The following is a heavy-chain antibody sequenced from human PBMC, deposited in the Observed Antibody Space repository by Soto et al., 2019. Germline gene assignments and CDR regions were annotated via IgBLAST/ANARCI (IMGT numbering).Heavy chain of an antibody. CDR1: GVTFISYA. Sequence: TGGFLRLSCAASGVTFISYAMSWVRQAPGKGLEWVSAISGSGGSTYYADSVKGRFTISRDNSKNTLYLQMNSLRAEDTAVYYCAKDTAPYYYDSSGYFGYWGQGTLVTVSS. D-gene: IGHD3-22*01. CDR3: AKDTAPYYYDSSGYFGY. CDR2: ISGSGGST. J-gene: IGHJ4*02. V-gene: IGHV3-23*01.